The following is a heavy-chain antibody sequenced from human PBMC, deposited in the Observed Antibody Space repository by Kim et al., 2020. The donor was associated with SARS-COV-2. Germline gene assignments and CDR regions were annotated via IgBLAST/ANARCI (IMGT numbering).Heavy chain of an antibody. V-gene: IGHV4-59*01. CDR2: T. Sequence: TDSNPSLKSRVTISVDTSKNQFSLKLSSVTAADTAVYYCARSGIAAAVDYWGQGTLVTVSS. J-gene: IGHJ4*02. CDR3: ARSGIAAAVDY. D-gene: IGHD6-13*01.